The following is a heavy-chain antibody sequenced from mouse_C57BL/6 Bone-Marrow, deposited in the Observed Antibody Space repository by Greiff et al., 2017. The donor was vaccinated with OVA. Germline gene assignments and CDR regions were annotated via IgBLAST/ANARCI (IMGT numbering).Heavy chain of an antibody. CDR3: ARMVGFAY. CDR1: GFTFSDYG. V-gene: IGHV5-17*01. J-gene: IGHJ3*01. Sequence: DVQLVESGGGLVKPGGSLKLSCAASGFTFSDYGMHWVRQAPEKGLEWVAYISSGSSTIYYADTVKGRFTISRDNAKNTLFLQMTSLRSEDTAMYYCARMVGFAYWGQGTLVTVSA. CDR2: ISSGSSTI. D-gene: IGHD2-2*01.